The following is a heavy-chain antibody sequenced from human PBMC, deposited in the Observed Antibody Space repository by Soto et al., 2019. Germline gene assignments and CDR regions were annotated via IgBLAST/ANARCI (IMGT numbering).Heavy chain of an antibody. CDR2: IDPSDSYT. V-gene: IGHV5-10-1*01. Sequence: GESLKISCKGSGYSFTSYWISWVRQMPGKGLEWMGRIDPSDSYTNYSPSFQGHVTISADKSISTAYLQWSSLKASDTAMYYCARRGGRGDYDDYYYSYGMDVWGQGTTVTVSS. CDR1: GYSFTSYW. J-gene: IGHJ6*02. CDR3: ARRGGRGDYDDYYYSYGMDV. D-gene: IGHD4-17*01.